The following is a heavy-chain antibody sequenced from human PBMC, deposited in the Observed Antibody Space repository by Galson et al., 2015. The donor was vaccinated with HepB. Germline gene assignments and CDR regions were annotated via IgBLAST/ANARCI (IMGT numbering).Heavy chain of an antibody. CDR1: GFTFHDYA. J-gene: IGHJ4*02. CDR3: VRGPRWLVGGFGDY. V-gene: IGHV3-20*04. D-gene: IGHD6-19*01. Sequence: SLRLSCAASGFTFHDYAISWVRQAPGKGLEWVSGISWNGVRTGYADSLKGRFTISRDNAKNSLYPQMSSLRAEDTALYYCVRGPRWLVGGFGDYWGQGTLVTVSS. CDR2: ISWNGVRT.